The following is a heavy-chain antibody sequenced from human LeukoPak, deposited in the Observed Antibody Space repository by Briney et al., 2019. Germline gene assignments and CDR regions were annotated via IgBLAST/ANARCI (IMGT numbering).Heavy chain of an antibody. J-gene: IGHJ5*02. D-gene: IGHD3-22*01. Sequence: SETLSLTCTVSGGSISSSSYYWGWIRRPPGKGLEWSGRIYYSGSTYYNPSLKSRVTISVDTSKNQFSLKLSSVTAADTDVYYCARHLAITMIVVQLAHDNWFDPWGQGTLVTVSS. V-gene: IGHV4-39*01. CDR3: ARHLAITMIVVQLAHDNWFDP. CDR2: IYYSGST. CDR1: GGSISSSSYY.